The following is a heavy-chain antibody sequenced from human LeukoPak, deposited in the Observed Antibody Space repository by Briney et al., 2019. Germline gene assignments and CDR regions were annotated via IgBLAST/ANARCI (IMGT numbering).Heavy chain of an antibody. CDR1: GGPISRGAYY. Sequence: SQTLSLTCSVSGGPISRGAYYWSWVRQPPGKGLEWIGYIFSSGSTSYNPSLRSRVTVSFDTSKNQFFLNLNSVTAADSAVYYCAREAWAGTLSGWFDPWGQGTLVTVSS. D-gene: IGHD1-7*01. CDR2: IFSSGST. V-gene: IGHV4-31*03. CDR3: AREAWAGTLSGWFDP. J-gene: IGHJ5*02.